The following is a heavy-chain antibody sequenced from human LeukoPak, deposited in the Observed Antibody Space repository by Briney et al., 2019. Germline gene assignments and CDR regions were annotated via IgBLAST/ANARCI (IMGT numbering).Heavy chain of an antibody. J-gene: IGHJ4*02. CDR1: GFTFTNYC. V-gene: IGHV3-7*01. D-gene: IGHD6-19*01. Sequence: GGSLRLSCAASGFTFTNYCMTWVRQAPGKGLEWVAKIKQDGGETYYVDSVKGRFTISRDNAKQSLYLQMNSLRAEDTAVYYSAREGSSGPFDYFDYWGQGTLVTVSS. CDR3: AREGSSGPFDYFDY. CDR2: IKQDGGET.